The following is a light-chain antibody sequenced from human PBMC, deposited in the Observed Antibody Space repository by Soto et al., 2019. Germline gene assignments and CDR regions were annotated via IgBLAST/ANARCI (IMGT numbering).Light chain of an antibody. CDR3: QQSISPPLT. J-gene: IGKJ4*01. Sequence: DIQMTQSPSSLSASVGDRVTITCRASQSISSYLNWYQQKPGKAPKLLIYAASSLQSGVPSRFSRSGSGTDFTLTIAGLQPEDSASYFCQQSISPPLTFGGGTKVEIK. V-gene: IGKV1-39*01. CDR2: AAS. CDR1: QSISSY.